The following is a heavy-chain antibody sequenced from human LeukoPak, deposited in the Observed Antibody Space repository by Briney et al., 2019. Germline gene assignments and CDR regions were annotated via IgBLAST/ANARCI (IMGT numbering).Heavy chain of an antibody. CDR1: GGSISSGGYY. CDR3: ARDHVTTGYFDY. J-gene: IGHJ4*02. CDR2: IYYSGST. V-gene: IGHV4-31*03. Sequence: SSETLSLTCTVSGGSISSGGYYWSWIRQHPGKGLEWIGYIYYSGSTYYNPSLKSRVTISVDTSKNQFSLKLSSVTAADTAVYYCARDHVTTGYFDYWGQGTLVTVSS. D-gene: IGHD4-17*01.